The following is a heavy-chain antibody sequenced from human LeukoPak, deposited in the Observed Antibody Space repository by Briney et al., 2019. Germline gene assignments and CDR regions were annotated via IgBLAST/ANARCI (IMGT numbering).Heavy chain of an antibody. V-gene: IGHV3-20*04. Sequence: GGSLRLSCATSGFTFVDYGLSWVRRATGKGLEWLCAINYNGAITDHADSVKGRFTISRDNAKNSLYLRMDSLRAEDTALYYCARDRLGPSFSVSHFDLWGQGTLVTVSS. CDR2: INYNGAIT. CDR3: ARDRLGPSFSVSHFDL. CDR1: GFTFVDYG. J-gene: IGHJ4*02. D-gene: IGHD3-3*02.